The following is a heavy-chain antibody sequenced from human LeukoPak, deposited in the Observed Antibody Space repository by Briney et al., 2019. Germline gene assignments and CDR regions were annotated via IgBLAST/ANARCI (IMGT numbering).Heavy chain of an antibody. CDR2: ISSSGTTM. D-gene: IGHD2-15*01. CDR3: AVEGYCSGGSCYTNWFDP. CDR1: GFTFSTYS. Sequence: GGSLRLSCAASGFTFSTYSMNWVRQAPGKGLDWVSYISSSGTTMYYADSVKGRFTISRDNAKNSLYLQMNSLRDEDTAVYYCAVEGYCSGGSCYTNWFDPWGQGTLVTVSS. J-gene: IGHJ5*02. V-gene: IGHV3-48*02.